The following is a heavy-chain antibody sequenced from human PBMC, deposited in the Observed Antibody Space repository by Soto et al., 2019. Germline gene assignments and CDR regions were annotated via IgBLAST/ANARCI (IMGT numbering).Heavy chain of an antibody. CDR1: GFSVSSYW. Sequence: PGGSLRLSCAASGFSVSSYWMHWVRQAPGKGLVWVSRINSDGTSTSYADSVKGRFTISRDNAKNTLYLQMNSLRVEDTAVYYCAREDGSYYYFDCWGQGTLVTVSS. CDR2: INSDGTST. V-gene: IGHV3-74*01. CDR3: AREDGSYYYFDC. J-gene: IGHJ4*02. D-gene: IGHD1-26*01.